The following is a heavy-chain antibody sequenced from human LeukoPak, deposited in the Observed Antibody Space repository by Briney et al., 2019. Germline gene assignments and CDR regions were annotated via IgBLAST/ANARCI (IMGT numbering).Heavy chain of an antibody. D-gene: IGHD2-15*01. Sequence: SGTLSLTCAVYGGSFSGYYWSWIRQPPGKGLEWIGEINHSGSTNYNPSLKSRVTISVDTSKNQFSLKLSSVTAADTAVYYCARYCSGGSCYGYFQHWGQGTLVTVSS. J-gene: IGHJ1*01. V-gene: IGHV4-34*01. CDR3: ARYCSGGSCYGYFQH. CDR1: GGSFSGYY. CDR2: INHSGST.